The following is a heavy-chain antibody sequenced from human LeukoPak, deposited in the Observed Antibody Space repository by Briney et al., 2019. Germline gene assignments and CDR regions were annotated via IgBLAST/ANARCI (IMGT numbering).Heavy chain of an antibody. CDR2: IVVGTGNI. Sequence: GASVKVSCKASGFTFSSSAIQWVRQARGQRLEWMGRIVVGTGNIDYAQKFQGRFTMTTDMSSSTAYMELSSLSFDDTAVYYCAAHRPASAYYYYMDFWGKGTTVTISS. D-gene: IGHD2-15*01. J-gene: IGHJ6*03. V-gene: IGHV1-58*02. CDR1: GFTFSSSA. CDR3: AAHRPASAYYYYMDF.